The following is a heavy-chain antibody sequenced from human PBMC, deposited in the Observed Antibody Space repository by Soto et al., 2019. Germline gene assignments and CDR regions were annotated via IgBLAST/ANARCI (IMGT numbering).Heavy chain of an antibody. J-gene: IGHJ4*02. CDR1: GGSISSGGYY. CDR2: IYYSGST. V-gene: IGHV4-31*03. Sequence: QVQLQESGPGLVKPSQTLSLTCTVSGGSISSGGYYWSWIRHHPGKGLEWIGYIYYSGSTYYNPALKSRVTISVDTSKNQFSLKLSSVTAADTAVYYCARDRHSGSFDYWGQGTLVTVSS. D-gene: IGHD1-26*01. CDR3: ARDRHSGSFDY.